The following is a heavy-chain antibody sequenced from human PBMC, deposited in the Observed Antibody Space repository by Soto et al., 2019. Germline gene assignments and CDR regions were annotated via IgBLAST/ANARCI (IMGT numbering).Heavy chain of an antibody. CDR3: AKATYYDFWSGSGPFDY. V-gene: IGHV3-23*01. Sequence: EVHLLESGGGLIQPGGSLRLSCAASGFTFSGYAMSWVRQAPGRGLEWVSAISGSGGSTFYADSVKGQFTISRDNSKDTMYLQMHSLRAEDTAVYYCAKATYYDFWSGSGPFDYWGLGALVSVSS. D-gene: IGHD3-3*01. J-gene: IGHJ4*02. CDR1: GFTFSGYA. CDR2: ISGSGGST.